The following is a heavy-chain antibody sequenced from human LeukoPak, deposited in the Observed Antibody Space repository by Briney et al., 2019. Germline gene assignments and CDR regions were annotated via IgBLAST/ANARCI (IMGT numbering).Heavy chain of an antibody. J-gene: IGHJ5*02. D-gene: IGHD3-3*01. Sequence: PSETLSLTCSVSGASIRSYYWSWIRQPPEKGLEWIGYIYHTGSTNYSPSLNSRVTMSADTSKNEFSLKLSSVTAADTAVYYCARQSRLVIFGVANHWFDPWSQGTLVTVSS. CDR3: ARQSRLVIFGVANHWFDP. CDR1: GASIRSYY. CDR2: IYHTGST. V-gene: IGHV4-59*08.